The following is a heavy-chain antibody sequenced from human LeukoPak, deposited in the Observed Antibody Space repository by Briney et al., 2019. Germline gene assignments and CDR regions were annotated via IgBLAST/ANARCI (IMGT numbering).Heavy chain of an antibody. Sequence: LVNVSCKASGGTFSSYAISWVRQAPGQGLEWMGRIIPIFGTANYAQKLQGRVTMTTDTSTSTAYMELRSLRSDDPAVYYCAREPGSSGYFYYYYYMDVWGKGTTVTVSS. D-gene: IGHD3-22*01. CDR1: GGTFSSYA. J-gene: IGHJ6*03. CDR3: AREPGSSGYFYYYYYMDV. CDR2: IIPIFGTA. V-gene: IGHV1-69*05.